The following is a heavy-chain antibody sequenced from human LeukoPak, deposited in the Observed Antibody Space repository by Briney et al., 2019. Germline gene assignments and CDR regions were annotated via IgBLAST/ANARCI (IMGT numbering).Heavy chain of an antibody. CDR2: ISGTGTTI. Sequence: AGGSLRLSCAASGLTFSDYYMTWIRQAPGKGLEWVSSISGTGTTIYSADSVRGRFTVSRDNARNSLFLHMDSLRAEDTAVYYCAVQITMIVVVPYFDYWGQGTLVTVSS. V-gene: IGHV3-11*04. J-gene: IGHJ4*02. CDR3: AVQITMIVVVPYFDY. D-gene: IGHD3-22*01. CDR1: GLTFSDYY.